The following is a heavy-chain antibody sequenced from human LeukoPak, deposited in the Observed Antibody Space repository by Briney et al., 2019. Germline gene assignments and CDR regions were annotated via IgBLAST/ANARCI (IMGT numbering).Heavy chain of an antibody. D-gene: IGHD3-16*01. Sequence: GGSLRLACAASGFTFSSYNMNWVRQAPGKGLEWVSSISSSSSYIYYADSVKGRFTISRDNAENSLFLQVNSLRAEDTAVYYCAREVWGRGGFAYWGQGTLVTVSS. V-gene: IGHV3-21*01. CDR2: ISSSSSYI. CDR1: GFTFSSYN. J-gene: IGHJ4*02. CDR3: AREVWGRGGFAY.